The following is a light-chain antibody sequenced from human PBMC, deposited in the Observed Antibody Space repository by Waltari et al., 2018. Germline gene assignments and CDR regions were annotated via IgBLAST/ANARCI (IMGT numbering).Light chain of an antibody. CDR1: SSDVGGYNY. CDR3: SSYTSSSTWV. CDR2: DVS. V-gene: IGLV2-14*01. J-gene: IGLJ3*02. Sequence: QSDLTQPASVSGSPGQSITISCPGPSSDVGGYNYVSWYQQHPGKAPKLMIYDVSKRPSGVSNRFSGSKSGNTASLTISGLQAEDEADYYCSSYTSSSTWVFGGGTKLTVL.